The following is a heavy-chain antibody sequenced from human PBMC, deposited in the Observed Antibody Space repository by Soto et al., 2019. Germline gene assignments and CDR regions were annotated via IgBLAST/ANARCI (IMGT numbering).Heavy chain of an antibody. D-gene: IGHD3-22*01. CDR2: ISTDNGNT. V-gene: IGHV1-18*01. Sequence: ASVKVSCKASGYTFTSSGISWVRQAPGQGLEWMGWISTDNGNTNYAQHLQGRVSMTTDTSTSTAYMDLRSLRSDDTAVYYCARDTNYYDSSVAFDIWGQGTMVTV. CDR1: GYTFTSSG. CDR3: ARDTNYYDSSVAFDI. J-gene: IGHJ3*02.